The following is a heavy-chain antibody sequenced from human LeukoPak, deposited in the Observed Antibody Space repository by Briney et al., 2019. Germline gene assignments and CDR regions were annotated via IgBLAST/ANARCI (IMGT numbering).Heavy chain of an antibody. Sequence: GGSLRLSCAGSGFTFSSYAMSWVRQAPGKGLEWVSAISHSSSGTYYVDSVKGRFTISRDNSKNTLYMQMNSLRAEDTAVYYCAKDGFQQLVRGIYWGQGTLVTVSS. CDR1: GFTFSSYA. D-gene: IGHD6-13*01. J-gene: IGHJ4*02. CDR3: AKDGFQQLVRGIY. CDR2: ISHSSSGT. V-gene: IGHV3-23*01.